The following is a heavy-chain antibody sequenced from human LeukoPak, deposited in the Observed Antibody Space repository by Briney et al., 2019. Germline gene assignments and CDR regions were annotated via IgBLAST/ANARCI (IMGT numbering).Heavy chain of an antibody. J-gene: IGHJ4*02. CDR3: ASRDFLTGYYDY. V-gene: IGHV3-7*01. CDR2: IKQDGSEK. CDR1: GFPFSSYW. Sequence: GGSLRLSCAASGFPFSSYWMSWFRQAPGKVLEWVANIKQDGSEKYYVDSVKGRFTISRDNAQNSLYLQMNSLRAEDTAVYYCASRDFLTGYYDYWGQGTLVTVSS. D-gene: IGHD3-9*01.